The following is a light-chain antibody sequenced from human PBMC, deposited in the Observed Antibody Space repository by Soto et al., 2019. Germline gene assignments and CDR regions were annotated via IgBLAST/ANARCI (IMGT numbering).Light chain of an antibody. CDR3: SSYAGSNNFV. J-gene: IGLJ1*01. CDR1: SSDVGGYNY. V-gene: IGLV2-8*01. Sequence: QSVLTQPASVSESPGQSITISCTGTSSDVGGYNYVSWFQQHPGKAPKVIIYGVANRPSGVPDRFSGSKSGNTASLTVSGLQAEDEADYYCSSYAGSNNFVFGTGTKLTVL. CDR2: GVA.